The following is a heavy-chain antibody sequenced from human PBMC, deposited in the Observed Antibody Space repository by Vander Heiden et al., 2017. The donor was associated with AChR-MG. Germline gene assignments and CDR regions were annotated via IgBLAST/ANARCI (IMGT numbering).Heavy chain of an antibody. J-gene: IGHJ6*02. V-gene: IGHV4-34*02. CDR1: GGTLSGYY. D-gene: IGHD3-3*01. Sequence: QVQLQQWGAGLLKPSETLSLTCAVYGGTLSGYYWSLIRQPPGKGLEWIGEIDHSGSTNYNPSLKSRVTMSVDTSKNQFSLKVRSVTAADTAIYYCARDDGPYGRDVWGQGTKGTVSS. CDR2: IDHSGST. CDR3: ARDDGPYGRDV.